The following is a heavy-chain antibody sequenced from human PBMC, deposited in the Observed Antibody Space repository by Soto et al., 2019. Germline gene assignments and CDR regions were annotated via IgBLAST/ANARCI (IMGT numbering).Heavy chain of an antibody. CDR3: ARGQSSLLLDC. CDR1: GGSFSGYY. V-gene: IGHV4-34*01. Sequence: QVQLQQWGAGLLKPSETLSLTCAVYGGSFSGYYWSWIRQPPGKGLEWIGEINHSGSTNYNPSLKSRVTISVDTSNNHFSRKLSSVTAADTAEYYWARGQSSLLLDCWGQGILVTDSS. CDR2: INHSGST. D-gene: IGHD1-26*01. J-gene: IGHJ4*02.